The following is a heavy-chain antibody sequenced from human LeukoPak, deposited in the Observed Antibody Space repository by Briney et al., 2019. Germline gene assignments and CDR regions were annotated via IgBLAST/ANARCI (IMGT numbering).Heavy chain of an antibody. CDR3: ARDYNSGYFDY. D-gene: IGHD3-22*01. J-gene: IGHJ4*02. CDR2: ISSSSSYI. V-gene: IGHV3-21*01. CDR1: GFTFSSYS. Sequence: GGSLRLSCAASGFTFSSYSMNWVRQAPGKELEWVSSISSSSSYIYYADSVKGRFTISRDNAKNSLYLQMNSLRAEDTAVYYCARDYNSGYFDYWGQGTLVTVSS.